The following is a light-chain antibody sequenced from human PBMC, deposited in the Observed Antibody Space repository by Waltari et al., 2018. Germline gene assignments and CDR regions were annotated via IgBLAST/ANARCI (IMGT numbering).Light chain of an antibody. CDR1: SGHTSNI. Sequence: QLVLTQSPSASASLGASVKLTCTLDSGHTSNIIAWLQQHPQKGPRFLMKINSDGSHSKGDEIPDRVSGSSSGAERYLTISSLQSEDEADYYCQTGGHGTWVFGGGTKLTVL. CDR2: INSDGSH. J-gene: IGLJ3*02. CDR3: QTGGHGTWV. V-gene: IGLV4-69*01.